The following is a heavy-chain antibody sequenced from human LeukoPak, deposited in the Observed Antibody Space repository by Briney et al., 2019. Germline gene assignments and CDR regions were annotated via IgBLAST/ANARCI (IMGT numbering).Heavy chain of an antibody. D-gene: IGHD3-16*02. CDR1: GGTFSSYA. CDR2: IIPIFGTA. Sequence: GASVKVSCKASGGTFSSYAISWVRQAPGQGLEWKGGIIPIFGTANYAQKFQGRVTITADESTSTAYMELSSLRSEDTAVYYCGLRLGELSEVDYWGQGTLVTVSS. V-gene: IGHV1-69*13. CDR3: GLRLGELSEVDY. J-gene: IGHJ4*02.